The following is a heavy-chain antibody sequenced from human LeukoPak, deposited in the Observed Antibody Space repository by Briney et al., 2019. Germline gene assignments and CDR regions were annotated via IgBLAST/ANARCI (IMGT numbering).Heavy chain of an antibody. D-gene: IGHD3-3*01. J-gene: IGHJ6*02. CDR3: AKTYYDFWSGYYTGVDV. V-gene: IGHV3-48*03. CDR2: ISSSGSTI. CDR1: GFTFSSYE. Sequence: GGPLRLSCAASGFTFSSYEMNWVRQAPGKGLEWVSYISSSGSTIYYADSVKGRFTISRDNAKNSLYLQMNSLRAEDTAVYYCAKTYYDFWSGYYTGVDVWGQGTTVTVSS.